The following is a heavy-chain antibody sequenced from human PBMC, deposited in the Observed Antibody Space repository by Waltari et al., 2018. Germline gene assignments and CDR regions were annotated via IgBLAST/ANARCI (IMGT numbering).Heavy chain of an antibody. D-gene: IGHD3-3*01. CDR2: ISWDGTNT. Sequence: ELQLVESGGAVVQPGGSLRLSCAASGFPFDYPAMHWVRQAPGKGLEWVSVISWDGTNTYYVDSVKGRFTISRDNSKSTLYLQMSSLRAEDTALYYCVKGRYYDFWSAYPDYWGQGTLVTVSS. CDR3: VKGRYYDFWSAYPDY. J-gene: IGHJ4*02. CDR1: GFPFDYPA. V-gene: IGHV3-43D*04.